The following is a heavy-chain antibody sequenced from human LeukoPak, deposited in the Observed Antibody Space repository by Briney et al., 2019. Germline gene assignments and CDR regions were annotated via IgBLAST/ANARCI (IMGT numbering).Heavy chain of an antibody. CDR1: GYSISSGYY. D-gene: IGHD3-10*01. CDR3: AIYRSGSYYAGAD. V-gene: IGHV4-38-2*02. J-gene: IGHJ4*02. CDR2: IYHSGST. Sequence: SETLSLTCIVSGYSISSGYYWGWIRQPPGKGLEWIGSIYHSGSTYYNPSLKSRVTISIDTSKNQFSLRLSSVTAADTGVYFCAIYRSGSYYAGADWGQGTLVTVSS.